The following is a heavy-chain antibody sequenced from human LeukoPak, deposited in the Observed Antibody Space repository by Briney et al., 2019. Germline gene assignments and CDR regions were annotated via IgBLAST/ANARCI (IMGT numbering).Heavy chain of an antibody. CDR3: ARGSGYSYGCNWFDP. V-gene: IGHV4-59*01. Sequence: SETLSLTCAVYGGSFSSYYWSWIRQPPGKGLEWIGYIYYSGSTNYNPSLKSRVTISVDTSKNQFSLKLSSVTAADTAVYYCARGSGYSYGCNWFDPWGQGTLVTVSS. CDR2: IYYSGST. CDR1: GGSFSSYY. D-gene: IGHD5-18*01. J-gene: IGHJ5*02.